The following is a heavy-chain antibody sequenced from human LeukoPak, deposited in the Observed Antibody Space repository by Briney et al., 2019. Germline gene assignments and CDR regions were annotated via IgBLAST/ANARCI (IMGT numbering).Heavy chain of an antibody. J-gene: IGHJ3*02. Sequence: KPSETLSLTCTVSGGSISSYYWSWIRQPAGEGLEWIGRIYTSGSTNYNPSLKSRVTMSVDTSKNQFPLKLSPVTAADTAVYYCARGRADAFDIWGQGTMVTVSS. CDR1: GGSISSYY. V-gene: IGHV4-4*07. CDR3: ARGRADAFDI. CDR2: IYTSGST.